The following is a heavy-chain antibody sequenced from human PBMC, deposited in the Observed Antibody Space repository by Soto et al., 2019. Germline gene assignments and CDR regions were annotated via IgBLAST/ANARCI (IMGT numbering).Heavy chain of an antibody. V-gene: IGHV3-33*01. J-gene: IGHJ6*03. Sequence: QVQLVESGGGVVQPGRSLRLSCAASGFTFSSYGMHWVRQAPGKGLEWVAVIWYDGSNKYYADSVKGRFTISRDNSKNTLYLHMNRLRAEDTAVYYWARDGGAGRPGGNYYYYYMDVWGKGTTVTVSS. CDR2: IWYDGSNK. CDR1: GFTFSSYG. CDR3: ARDGGAGRPGGNYYYYYMDV. D-gene: IGHD6-6*01.